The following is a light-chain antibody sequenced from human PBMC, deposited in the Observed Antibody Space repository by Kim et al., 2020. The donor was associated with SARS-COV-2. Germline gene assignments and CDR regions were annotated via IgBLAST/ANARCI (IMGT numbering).Light chain of an antibody. CDR3: QVCDSSSDV. Sequence: SVAPGKTARITCGGNNIGSKSVHWYQQKPGQAPVLVVYDDSDRPSGITERFSGCNSGNTTSRSISGVGAGDETDYYCQVCDSSSDVFETGTKVTVL. V-gene: IGLV3-21*03. CDR2: DDS. CDR1: NIGSKS. J-gene: IGLJ1*01.